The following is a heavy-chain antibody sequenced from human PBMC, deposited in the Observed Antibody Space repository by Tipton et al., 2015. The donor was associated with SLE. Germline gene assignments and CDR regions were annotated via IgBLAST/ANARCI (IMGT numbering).Heavy chain of an antibody. CDR3: AKDLYSGYVPGHAFDI. D-gene: IGHD5-12*01. CDR2: IIPIFGTA. CDR1: GYTFTSYG. J-gene: IGHJ3*02. V-gene: IGHV1-69*13. Sequence: QLVQSGAEVKKPGASVKVSCKASGYTFTSYGISWVRQAPGQGLEWMGRIIPIFGTANYAQKFQGRVTITADESTSTAYMELSSLRSEDTAVYYCAKDLYSGYVPGHAFDIWGQGTMIAVSS.